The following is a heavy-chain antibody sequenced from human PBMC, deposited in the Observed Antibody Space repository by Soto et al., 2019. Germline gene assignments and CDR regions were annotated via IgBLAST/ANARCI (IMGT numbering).Heavy chain of an antibody. Sequence: QVQLVQSGAEVKKPGASVKASCKASGYTFTSYAMHWVRQAPGQRLEWMGWINAGNGNTKYSQKFQGRVTITRDTSASTAYMELSSLRSEDTAVYYCARVYDFWSGSPPGYYMDVWGKGTTVTVSS. J-gene: IGHJ6*03. CDR1: GYTFTSYA. CDR3: ARVYDFWSGSPPGYYMDV. D-gene: IGHD3-3*01. V-gene: IGHV1-3*01. CDR2: INAGNGNT.